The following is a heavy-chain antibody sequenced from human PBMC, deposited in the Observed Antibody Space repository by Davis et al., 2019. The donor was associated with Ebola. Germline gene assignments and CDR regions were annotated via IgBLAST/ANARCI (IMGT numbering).Heavy chain of an antibody. CDR3: ARSGLSFGVVKYHYGMDV. CDR1: GFTFSSYW. V-gene: IGHV3-74*01. D-gene: IGHD3-3*01. Sequence: HTGGSLRLSCAASGFTFSSYWMHWVRQAPGKGLVWVSRIVSDGSSTSYADSVKGRFTISRDNAKNTLYLQMDSLRAEDTAVYYCARSGLSFGVVKYHYGMDVWGKGTTVTVSS. J-gene: IGHJ6*04. CDR2: IVSDGSST.